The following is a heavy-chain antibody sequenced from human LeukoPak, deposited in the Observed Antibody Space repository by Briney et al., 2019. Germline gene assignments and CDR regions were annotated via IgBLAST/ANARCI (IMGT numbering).Heavy chain of an antibody. CDR1: GGSISSYY. V-gene: IGHV4-59*01. CDR3: ARDRGRWPAYWYFDL. CDR2: IYYSGST. J-gene: IGHJ2*01. D-gene: IGHD3-10*01. Sequence: SGTLSLTCTVSGGSISSYYWSWIRQPPGKGLEWIGYIYYSGSTNYNPSLKSRVTISVDTSKNQFSLKLSSVTAADTAVYYCARDRGRWPAYWYFDLWGRGTLVTVSS.